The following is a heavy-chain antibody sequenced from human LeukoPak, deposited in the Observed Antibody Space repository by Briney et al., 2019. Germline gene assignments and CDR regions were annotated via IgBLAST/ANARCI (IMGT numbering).Heavy chain of an antibody. CDR3: ARDLAMVVTPRVVDDY. CDR1: GYTFTSYY. CDR2: INPSGGST. Sequence: GASVKVSCKASGYTFTSYYMHWVRQAPGQGLEWMGIINPSGGSTSYEQKFQGRVTMTRDTSTSTVYMELSSLRSEDTAVYYCARDLAMVVTPRVVDDYWGQGTLVTVSS. D-gene: IGHD4-23*01. V-gene: IGHV1-46*01. J-gene: IGHJ4*02.